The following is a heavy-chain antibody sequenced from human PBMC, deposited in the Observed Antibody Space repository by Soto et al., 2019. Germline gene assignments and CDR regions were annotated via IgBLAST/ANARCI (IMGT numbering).Heavy chain of an antibody. CDR3: ASNNRGWFEAAFDY. V-gene: IGHV3-30-3*01. J-gene: IGHJ4*02. D-gene: IGHD6-19*01. Sequence: GGSLRLSCADSGFTFSSYAMHWVRQAPGKGLEWVAVISYDGSNKYYADSVKGRFTISRDNSKNTLYLQMDSLRAEDTAVYYCASNNRGWFEAAFDYWGQGTLVTVS. CDR2: ISYDGSNK. CDR1: GFTFSSYA.